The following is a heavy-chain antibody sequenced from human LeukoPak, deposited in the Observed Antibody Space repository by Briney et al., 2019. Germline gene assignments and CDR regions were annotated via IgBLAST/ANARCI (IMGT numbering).Heavy chain of an antibody. J-gene: IGHJ4*02. CDR2: IYSSGST. CDR1: VGSISGYY. CDR3: ARRAVAENYFDY. D-gene: IGHD6-19*01. V-gene: IGHV4-4*09. Sequence: SETLSLTCTVSVGSISGYYWSWIRQPPGKGLEWIGFIYSSGSTTYNSSLKSRVTISVDTSKNQFSLKLSSVTAADTAVYYCARRAVAENYFDYWGQGTLVTVSS.